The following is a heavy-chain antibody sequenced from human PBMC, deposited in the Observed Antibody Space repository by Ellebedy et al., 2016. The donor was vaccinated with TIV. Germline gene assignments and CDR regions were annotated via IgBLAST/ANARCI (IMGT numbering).Heavy chain of an antibody. CDR1: GYTFTGYY. Sequence: ASVKVSCKASGYTFTGYYMHWVRQAPGQGLEWMGWINPNSGGTNYAQKFQGRVTMTRDTSISTAFLELNRLTSDDTAVYYCAPQVTVGITEGSFDIWGQGTMVSVSS. J-gene: IGHJ3*02. CDR2: INPNSGGT. D-gene: IGHD1-26*01. V-gene: IGHV1-2*02. CDR3: APQVTVGITEGSFDI.